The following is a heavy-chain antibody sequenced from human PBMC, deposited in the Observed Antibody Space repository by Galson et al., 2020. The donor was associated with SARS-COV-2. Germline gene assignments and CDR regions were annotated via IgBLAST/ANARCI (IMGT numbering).Heavy chain of an antibody. CDR1: GGSFSGYY. J-gene: IGHJ4*02. Sequence: SQASETLSLTCGVYGGSFSGYYWSWIRQPPGKGLEWIGEINHSGSPNYNPSLKSRVTMSVDTSKNQFSLKLSSVTAADTAVYYCARGGPFRDFDYWAQGTLVTVSS. CDR2: INHSGSP. CDR3: ARGGPFRDFDY. D-gene: IGHD3-10*01. V-gene: IGHV4-34*01.